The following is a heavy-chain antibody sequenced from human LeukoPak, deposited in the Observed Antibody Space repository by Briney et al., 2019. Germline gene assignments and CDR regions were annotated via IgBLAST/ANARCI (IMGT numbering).Heavy chain of an antibody. Sequence: PGRSLRLSCAASGFTFSSYAMHWVRQTPGKGLEWVAVISYDGSNKYYADSVKGRFTISRDNSKNTLYLQMSSLRAEDTAVYYCVKGVLLWFGESLGFFDYWGQGTLVTVSS. D-gene: IGHD3-10*01. J-gene: IGHJ4*02. CDR3: VKGVLLWFGESLGFFDY. CDR2: ISYDGSNK. V-gene: IGHV3-30*14. CDR1: GFTFSSYA.